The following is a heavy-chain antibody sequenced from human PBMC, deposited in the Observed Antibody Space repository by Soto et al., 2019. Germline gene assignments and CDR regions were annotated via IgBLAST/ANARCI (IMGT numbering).Heavy chain of an antibody. CDR3: ARDHWNRPPRFDY. J-gene: IGHJ4*02. D-gene: IGHD1-1*01. CDR2: INPSSGSP. V-gene: IGHV1-46*01. CDR1: GYXXXXYX. Sequence: QVQLVQSGAEVKKPGASVKVSCKASGYXXXXYXXXXXXXXXXXXXEWMGIINPSSGSPTYAQKFQGRVTMTRDTSTSTVYMELSSLRSEDXAIYYCARDHWNRPPRFDYWGQGTLVTVSS.